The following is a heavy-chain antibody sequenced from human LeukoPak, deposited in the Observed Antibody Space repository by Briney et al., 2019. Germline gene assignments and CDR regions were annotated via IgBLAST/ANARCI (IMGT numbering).Heavy chain of an antibody. CDR2: ISGSGGST. J-gene: IGHJ4*02. V-gene: IGHV3-23*01. Sequence: PGGSLRLSCAASGFTFSSYAMSWVRQAPGKGLEWVSAISGSGGSTYYADSVKGRFTISRDNSKNTLYLQMNSLRAEDMAVYYCAKDLPYYYGSGSSFDYWGQGTLVTVSS. CDR1: GFTFSSYA. D-gene: IGHD3-10*01. CDR3: AKDLPYYYGSGSSFDY.